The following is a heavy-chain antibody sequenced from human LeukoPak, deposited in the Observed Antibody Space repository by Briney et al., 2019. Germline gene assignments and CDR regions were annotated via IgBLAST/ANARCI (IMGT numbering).Heavy chain of an antibody. CDR3: VRGSKYSSTWYVDY. CDR1: GFTFSSYW. CDR2: MNTDGSST. D-gene: IGHD6-13*01. V-gene: IGHV3-74*03. J-gene: IGHJ4*02. Sequence: QPGGSLRLSCAASGFTFSSYWMHWVRQAPGKGPVWVSSMNTDGSSTMYADSVKGRFTSSRDNAKNTLFLQMNGLRVEDTAVYYCVRGSKYSSTWYVDYWGQGNLVTVSS.